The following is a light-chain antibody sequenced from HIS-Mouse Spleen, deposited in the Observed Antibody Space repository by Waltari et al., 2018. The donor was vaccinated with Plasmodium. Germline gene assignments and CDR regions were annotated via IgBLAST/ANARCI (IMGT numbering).Light chain of an antibody. V-gene: IGKV3-11*01. CDR2: DAS. CDR1: QSVSSY. J-gene: IGKJ4*01. CDR3: QQRSNWPPLT. Sequence: EIVLTQSPATLSLSPGERANHPCRASQSVSSYLAWYQQKPGQAPRLLIYDASNRATGIPARFSGSGSGTDFTLTISSLEPEDFAVYYCQQRSNWPPLTFGGGTKVEIK.